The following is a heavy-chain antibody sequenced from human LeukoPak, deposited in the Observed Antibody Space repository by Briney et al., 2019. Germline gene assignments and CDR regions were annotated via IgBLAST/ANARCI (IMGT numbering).Heavy chain of an antibody. CDR3: ARAGTNNPYLDY. CDR2: INPNSGGT. CDR1: GYTFTGYY. Sequence: GASVKVSCKASGYTFTGYYMHWVRQAPGQGLEWMGWINPNSGGTNYAQKFQGRVTMTRDTSIGTSYMELSRLRSDDTAVYYCARAGTNNPYLDYWGQGTLVTVSS. J-gene: IGHJ4*02. D-gene: IGHD3-10*01. V-gene: IGHV1-2*02.